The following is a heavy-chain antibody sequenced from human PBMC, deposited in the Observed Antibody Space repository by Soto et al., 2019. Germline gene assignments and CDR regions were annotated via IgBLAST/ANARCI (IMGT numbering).Heavy chain of an antibody. CDR3: AGEPAWLQLWLRLDY. Sequence: SETLSLTCAVYGGSFSGYYWSWIRQPPGKGLEWIGEINRSGSTNYNPSLKSRVTISVDTSKNQFSLKLSSVTAADTAVYYCAGEPAWLQLWLRLDYCGQGTLVTVSS. D-gene: IGHD5-18*01. CDR1: GGSFSGYY. V-gene: IGHV4-34*01. J-gene: IGHJ4*02. CDR2: INRSGST.